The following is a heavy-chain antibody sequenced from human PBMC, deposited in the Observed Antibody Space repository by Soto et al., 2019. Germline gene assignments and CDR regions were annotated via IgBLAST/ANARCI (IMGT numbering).Heavy chain of an antibody. D-gene: IGHD2-2*01. Sequence: PGGSLRLSCAASGFTFSDYYMSWIRQAPGKGLEWVSYISSSSSYTNYADSVKGRFTISRDNAKNSLYLQMNSLRAEDTAVYYCAGGLIVVGNYGMDVWGQGTTVTVSS. CDR1: GFTFSDYY. CDR3: AGGLIVVGNYGMDV. V-gene: IGHV3-11*06. CDR2: ISSSSSYT. J-gene: IGHJ6*02.